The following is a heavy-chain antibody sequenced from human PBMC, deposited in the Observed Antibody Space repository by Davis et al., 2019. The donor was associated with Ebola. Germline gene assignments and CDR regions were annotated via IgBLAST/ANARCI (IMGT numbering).Heavy chain of an antibody. Sequence: MPSETLSLTCTVSGGSISSYYWSWIRQPPGKGLEWIGYIYYSGSTNYNPSLKSRVTISVDTSKNQFSLKLSSVTAADTAVYYCARDRAAAIDIWGQGTMVTASS. V-gene: IGHV4-59*01. CDR1: GGSISSYY. CDR2: IYYSGST. D-gene: IGHD6-13*01. CDR3: ARDRAAAIDI. J-gene: IGHJ3*02.